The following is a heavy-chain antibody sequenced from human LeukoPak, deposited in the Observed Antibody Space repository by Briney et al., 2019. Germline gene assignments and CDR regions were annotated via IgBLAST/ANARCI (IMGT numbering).Heavy chain of an antibody. CDR2: FSGTSTN. D-gene: IGHD6-19*01. CDR1: GFTFSSYA. J-gene: IGHJ4*02. CDR3: AELKQWQPQRYFLEY. Sequence: GGSLRLSCAASGFTFSSYAMSWVRQAPGKGLEWVSTFSGTSTNSYADAVKGRVTISRDNSKNTLYLQMNSLRAEDTAVYYCAELKQWQPQRYFLEYRGQGALVTVAS. V-gene: IGHV3-23*01.